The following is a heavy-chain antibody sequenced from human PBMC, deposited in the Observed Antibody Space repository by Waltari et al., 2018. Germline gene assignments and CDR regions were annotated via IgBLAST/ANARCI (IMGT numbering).Heavy chain of an antibody. CDR3: AKSLKGRAFGGVIAPFDY. CDR2: IWYDGSNK. V-gene: IGHV3-33*06. J-gene: IGHJ4*02. Sequence: QVQLVESGGGVVQPGRSLRLSCAASGFTFSSYGMHWVRQAPGKGLEWVAVIWYDGSNKYYADSVKGRFTISRDNSKNTLYLQMNSLRAEDTAVYYCAKSLKGRAFGGVIAPFDYWGQGTLVTVSS. CDR1: GFTFSSYG. D-gene: IGHD3-16*02.